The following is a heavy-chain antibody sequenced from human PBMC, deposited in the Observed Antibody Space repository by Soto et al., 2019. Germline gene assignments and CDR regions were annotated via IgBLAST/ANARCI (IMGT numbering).Heavy chain of an antibody. CDR1: GFSFTAYI. V-gene: IGHV3-23*01. D-gene: IGHD5-12*01. J-gene: IGHJ4*02. CDR3: AKGGWLDD. Sequence: EVHLLESGGDLVQPGGSLRLSCAASGFSFTAYIMSWFRQAPGQGLEWVSAISVSGDKTYYADSVKGPFTISRDDAKNTLYLQLNRLRVDDTAIYYCAKGGWLDDCGQGTLVTVSS. CDR2: ISVSGDKT.